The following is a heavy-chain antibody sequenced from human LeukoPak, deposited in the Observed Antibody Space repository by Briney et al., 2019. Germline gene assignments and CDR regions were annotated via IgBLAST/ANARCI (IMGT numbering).Heavy chain of an antibody. CDR3: AKDSRGYDSNNYYYENYFDY. J-gene: IGHJ4*02. D-gene: IGHD3-22*01. Sequence: YPGRSLRLSCAASGFTFSNYGMHWVRQAPGKGLEWVAVISYDGGNKYYADSVKGRFTISRDNSKNTLYLQVNTLRPEDTAVYYCAKDSRGYDSNNYYYENYFDYWGQGTLVTVSS. V-gene: IGHV3-30*18. CDR1: GFTFSNYG. CDR2: ISYDGGNK.